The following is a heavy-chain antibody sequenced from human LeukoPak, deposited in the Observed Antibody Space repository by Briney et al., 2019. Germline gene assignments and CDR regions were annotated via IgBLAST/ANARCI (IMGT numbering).Heavy chain of an antibody. V-gene: IGHV3-30*18. J-gene: IGHJ4*02. D-gene: IGHD4-17*01. CDR1: GFAFASFA. CDR3: AKKKGAPYGDFPFDY. Sequence: GGSLRLSCAASGFAFASFALTWVRQAPGKGLEWVAVISYDGSNKYYADSVKGRFTISRDNSKNTLYLQMNSLRAEDTAVYYCAKKKGAPYGDFPFDYWGQGTLVTVSS. CDR2: ISYDGSNK.